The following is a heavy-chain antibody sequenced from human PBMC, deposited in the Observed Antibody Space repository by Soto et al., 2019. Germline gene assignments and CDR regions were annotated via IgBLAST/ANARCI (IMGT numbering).Heavy chain of an antibody. Sequence: PSETLSLTCTVSGGSISSYCWSWIRQPPGKGLEWIGYIYYSGSTNYNPSLKSRVTISVDTSKNQFSLKLSSVTAADTAVYYCASFSGSDFDYWGQGTLVTVSS. CDR2: IYYSGST. CDR1: GGSISSYC. J-gene: IGHJ4*02. V-gene: IGHV4-59*01. CDR3: ASFSGSDFDY. D-gene: IGHD1-26*01.